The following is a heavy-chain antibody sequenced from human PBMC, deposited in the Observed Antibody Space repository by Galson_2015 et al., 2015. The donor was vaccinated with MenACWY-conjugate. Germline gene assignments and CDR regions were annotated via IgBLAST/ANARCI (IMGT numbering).Heavy chain of an antibody. V-gene: IGHV3-74*01. CDR2: INTGGSST. J-gene: IGHJ4*02. Sequence: SLRLSCAASGFIFDTYWMHWVRQAPGKGLVWVSRINTGGSSTTYADSVKDRFTISRDNAKNTMYLQMNSLRPEDTAVFYCAETRGASFYFDSWGQGTLVTVSS. D-gene: IGHD1-26*01. CDR1: GFIFDTYW. CDR3: AETRGASFYFDS.